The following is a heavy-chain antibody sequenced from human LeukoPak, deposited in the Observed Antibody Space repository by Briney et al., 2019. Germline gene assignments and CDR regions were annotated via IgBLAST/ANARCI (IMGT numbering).Heavy chain of an antibody. Sequence: ASVKVSCKASGYTFTSYYMHWVRQAPGQGLEWMGIINPSGGSTSYAQKFQGRVTMTRDTSTSTVYMELSSLRSEDTAVYYCAREIRGYSYGSTFFDIWGQGTMVTVSS. V-gene: IGHV1-46*01. D-gene: IGHD5-18*01. CDR1: GYTFTSYY. CDR3: AREIRGYSYGSTFFDI. CDR2: INPSGGST. J-gene: IGHJ3*02.